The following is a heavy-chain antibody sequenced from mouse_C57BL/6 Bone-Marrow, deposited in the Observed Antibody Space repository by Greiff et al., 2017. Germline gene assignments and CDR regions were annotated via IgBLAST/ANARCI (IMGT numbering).Heavy chain of an antibody. Sequence: QVQLQQSGAELARPGASVKLSCKASGYTFTSYGISWVKQRTGQGLEWIGEIYPRSGNTYYNEKFKGKATLTADTSSSTAYMELRSLTSEDSAVYFCAAIYYYGSSYYYAMDYWGQGTSVTVSS. CDR1: GYTFTSYG. CDR2: IYPRSGNT. J-gene: IGHJ4*01. D-gene: IGHD1-1*01. V-gene: IGHV1-81*01. CDR3: AAIYYYGSSYYYAMDY.